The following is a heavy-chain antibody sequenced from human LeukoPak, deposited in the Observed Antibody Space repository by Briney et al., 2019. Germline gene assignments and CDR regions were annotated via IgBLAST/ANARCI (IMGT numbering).Heavy chain of an antibody. Sequence: ATVKISCKVSGYTFTYYYMHWVQQAPGKGREWMGLVDPEDGETIYAEKFQGRVTITADTSTDTAYMELSSLRSEDTAVYYCATVPPYYYGSGSYHWFDPWGQGTLVTVSS. V-gene: IGHV1-69-2*01. J-gene: IGHJ5*02. CDR2: VDPEDGET. CDR3: ATVPPYYYGSGSYHWFDP. D-gene: IGHD3-10*01. CDR1: GYTFTYYY.